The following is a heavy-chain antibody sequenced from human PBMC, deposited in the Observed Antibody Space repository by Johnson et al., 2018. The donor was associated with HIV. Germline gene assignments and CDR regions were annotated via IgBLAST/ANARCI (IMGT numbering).Heavy chain of an antibody. CDR1: GFTFSSYG. Sequence: QMQLVESGGGVVQPGGSLRLSCAASGFTFSSYGMHWVRQAPGTGLEWVAFIRYDGSNKYYADSVKGLFTISRDNSKNTLYLQMNSLRAEDTAVYYCAKDPGRRDPHAFDIWGQGTMVTVSS. D-gene: IGHD2-15*01. V-gene: IGHV3-30*02. J-gene: IGHJ3*02. CDR3: AKDPGRRDPHAFDI. CDR2: IRYDGSNK.